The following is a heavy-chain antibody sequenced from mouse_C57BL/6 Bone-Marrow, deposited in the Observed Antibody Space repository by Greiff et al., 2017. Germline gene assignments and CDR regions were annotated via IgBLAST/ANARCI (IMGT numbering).Heavy chain of an antibody. V-gene: IGHV1-61*01. D-gene: IGHD1-1*01. Sequence: QVQLQQPGAELVRPGSSVKLSCKASGYTFTSYWMDWVKQSPGKGLEWIGNINPSDSETHYNQKFKDKATLTVDKSSSTAYMQLSSLTSEDAAVYYCAREETTVVGAMDYWGQGTSVTVSS. CDR3: AREETTVVGAMDY. CDR2: INPSDSET. J-gene: IGHJ4*01. CDR1: GYTFTSYW.